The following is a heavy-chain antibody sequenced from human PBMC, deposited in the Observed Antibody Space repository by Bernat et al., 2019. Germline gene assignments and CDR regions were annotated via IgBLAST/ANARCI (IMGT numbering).Heavy chain of an antibody. CDR2: IYYSGST. V-gene: IGHV4-39*01. D-gene: IGHD4-11*01. J-gene: IGHJ2*01. CDR1: GGSISSSSYY. Sequence: TVSGGSISSSSYYWGWIRQPPGKGLEWIGSIYYSGSTYYNTSLKSRVTISVDTSKNQFSLKLSYVTAADTAVYYCARQREDYRTVSTSNWYFDRWGRGILV. CDR3: ARQREDYRTVSTSNWYFDR.